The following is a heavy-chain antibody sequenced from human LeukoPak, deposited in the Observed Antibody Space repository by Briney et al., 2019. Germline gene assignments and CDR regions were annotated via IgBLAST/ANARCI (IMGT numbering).Heavy chain of an antibody. CDR1: GGSFSGYY. V-gene: IGHV4-34*01. J-gene: IGHJ4*02. D-gene: IGHD3-16*01. CDR2: INHSGSI. CDR3: ARSRGGDTFDY. Sequence: SETLSLTCAVYGGSFSGYYWSWIRQPPGKGLEWIGEINHSGSINYNPSLKSRVTISVDTSKNQFSLKLSSVTAADTAVYYCARSRGGDTFDYWGQGTLVTVSS.